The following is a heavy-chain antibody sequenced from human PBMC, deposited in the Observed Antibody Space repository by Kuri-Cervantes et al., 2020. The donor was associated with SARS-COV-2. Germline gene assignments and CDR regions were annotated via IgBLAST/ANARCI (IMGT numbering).Heavy chain of an antibody. CDR2: IYHSGST. CDR3: ARARRDGYKGPLD. V-gene: IGHV4-38-2*01. D-gene: IGHD5-24*01. CDR1: GYSTSSGYY. J-gene: IGHJ4*02. Sequence: SETLSLTCAVSGYSTSSGYYWGWIRQPPGKGLEWIGSIYHSGSTYYNPSLKSRVTISVDTSKNQFSLKLSSVTAADTAVYYCARARRDGYKGPLDWGQGTLVTVSS.